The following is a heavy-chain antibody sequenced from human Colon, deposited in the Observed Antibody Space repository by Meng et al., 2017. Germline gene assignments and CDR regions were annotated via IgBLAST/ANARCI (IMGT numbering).Heavy chain of an antibody. Sequence: QVRLQEGGVGLLKPSETLSLTCAVFGGSFSGFYWSWIRQPPGKGLEWIGEIDHFGISNYNSSLKGRLTMSVDTSKRQISLTLTSVTAADTAVYYCAAGLRHGDWFDPWGPGTLVTVSS. V-gene: IGHV4-34*02. CDR2: IDHFGIS. CDR3: AAGLRHGDWFDP. D-gene: IGHD4-17*01. J-gene: IGHJ5*02. CDR1: GGSFSGFY.